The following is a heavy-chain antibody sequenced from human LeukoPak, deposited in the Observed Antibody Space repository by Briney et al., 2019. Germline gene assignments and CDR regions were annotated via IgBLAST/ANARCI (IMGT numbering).Heavy chain of an antibody. D-gene: IGHD5-24*01. J-gene: IGHJ4*02. V-gene: IGHV3-7*03. CDR3: AKEGRSLQTY. Sequence: GGSLRLSCAASGFKFSSNWMSWVRLAPGKGLEWVANIKEDGTETYYVDSVKGRFTISRDNAKNSLYLQMNSLRVEDTAVYYCAKEGRSLQTYWGQGTLVTVSS. CDR2: IKEDGTET. CDR1: GFKFSSNW.